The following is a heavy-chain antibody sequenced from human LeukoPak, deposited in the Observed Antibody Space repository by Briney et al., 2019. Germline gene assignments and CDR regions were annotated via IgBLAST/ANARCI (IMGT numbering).Heavy chain of an antibody. J-gene: IGHJ6*03. CDR1: GFSFSSYN. V-gene: IGHV3-21*01. Sequence: GGSLRLSCPASGFSFSSYNMNWVRQAPGKGLEWVSSITSSSSYTFYADSVKGRFTISRDNARNSLYLQMNSLRAEDTAVYYCARDPYSGAYGDTYYYYMDVWGKGTTVTISS. CDR3: ARDPYSGAYGDTYYYYMDV. CDR2: ITSSSSYT. D-gene: IGHD1-26*01.